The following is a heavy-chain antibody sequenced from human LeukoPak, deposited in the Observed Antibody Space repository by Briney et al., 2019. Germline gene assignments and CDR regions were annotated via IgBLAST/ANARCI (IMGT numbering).Heavy chain of an antibody. V-gene: IGHV3-48*01. CDR2: ISSSSSTI. J-gene: IGHJ4*02. CDR3: ASLDRGYSNYGDY. Sequence: GGSLRLSCAASGFTFSSYSMNWVRQAPGKGLEWVSYISSSSSTIYYADSVKGRFTISRDNAKNSLYLQMNSLRAEDTAVYYCASLDRGYSNYGDYWGQGTLVTVSS. CDR1: GFTFSSYS. D-gene: IGHD5-12*01.